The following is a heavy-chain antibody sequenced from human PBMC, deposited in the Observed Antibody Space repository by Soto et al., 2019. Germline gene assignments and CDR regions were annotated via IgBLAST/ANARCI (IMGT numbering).Heavy chain of an antibody. J-gene: IGHJ4*02. V-gene: IGHV1-2*02. CDR3: ARFPDILTGYLN. CDR1: GYTFTGYY. D-gene: IGHD3-9*01. CDR2: INPNSGGT. Sequence: ASVKVSCKASGYTFTGYYMHWVRQAPGQGLEWMGWINPNSGGTNYAQKFQGRVTMTRDTSISTAYMELSRLRSDDTAVYYCARFPDILTGYLNWGQGTLVTVSS.